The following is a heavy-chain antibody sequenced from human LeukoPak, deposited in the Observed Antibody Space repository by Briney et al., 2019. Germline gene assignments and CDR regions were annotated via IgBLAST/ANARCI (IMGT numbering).Heavy chain of an antibody. D-gene: IGHD3-22*01. CDR3: ARDGYYYDSSGYLGTRWFDP. CDR1: GYTFTSYG. V-gene: IGHV1-18*01. J-gene: IGHJ5*02. Sequence: ASVKVSCKASGYTFTSYGISWVRQAPGQGLEWMGWISAYNGNTNYAQKLQGRVTMTTDTSTSTAYMELRSLRSGDTAVYYCARDGYYYDSSGYLGTRWFDPWGQGTLVTVSS. CDR2: ISAYNGNT.